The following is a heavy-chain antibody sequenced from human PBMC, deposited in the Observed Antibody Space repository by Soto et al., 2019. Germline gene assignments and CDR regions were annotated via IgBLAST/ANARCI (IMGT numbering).Heavy chain of an antibody. J-gene: IGHJ6*02. Sequence: EEQLVESGGGLVQPGGSLRVSCAASGFTFSNYWMHWVRQVPGKGLVWVSRVNFDGRTTNYADSVKGRFTISRDNARNRVYLQMNSLRAEDTAVYYGGRGIQTYYGVDVWGQGTTVTVSS. V-gene: IGHV3-74*01. CDR1: GFTFSNYW. CDR2: VNFDGRTT. CDR3: GRGIQTYYGVDV.